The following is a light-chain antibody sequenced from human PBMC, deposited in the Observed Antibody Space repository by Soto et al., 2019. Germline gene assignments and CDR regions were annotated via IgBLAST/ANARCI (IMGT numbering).Light chain of an antibody. J-gene: IGLJ1*01. Sequence: QSALTQPASVSGPPGQSITISCTGTSSDVGGYNYVSWYQQHPGKAPKLMIHDVSNRPSGVSNRFSGSKSGNTASLTISGLQAEDEADYYCNSYTSSSTLNYVFGTGTKVTV. CDR3: NSYTSSSTLNYV. CDR1: SSDVGGYNY. CDR2: DVS. V-gene: IGLV2-14*01.